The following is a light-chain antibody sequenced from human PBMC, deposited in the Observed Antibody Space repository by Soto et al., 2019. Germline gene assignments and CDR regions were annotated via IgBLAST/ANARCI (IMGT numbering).Light chain of an antibody. Sequence: QSALTQPASVSGSPGQSITISCTGTSGNVGSYNLVSWYQQHPGEAPKLMIFGASKRPSGVSNRFSGSKSGNTASLTISGLQAEDEADYYCCSYAGSDIMIFGGGTKLTVL. CDR2: GAS. V-gene: IGLV2-23*01. J-gene: IGLJ2*01. CDR1: SGNVGSYNL. CDR3: CSYAGSDIMI.